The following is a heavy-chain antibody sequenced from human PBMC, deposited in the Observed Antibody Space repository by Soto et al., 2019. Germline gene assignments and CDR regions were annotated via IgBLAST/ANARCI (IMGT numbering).Heavy chain of an antibody. CDR3: AKDKYYDSRDFEY. CDR1: GFTFSSDA. D-gene: IGHD3-22*01. J-gene: IGHJ4*02. V-gene: IGHV3-23*01. Sequence: GGSLRLSCAASGFTFSSDAMCWVRQAPGKGLEWVSAISGSGGSTYYAASVKGRFTISRDTSKNTLYLQMNSLRAEDTAVYYCAKDKYYDSRDFEYWGQGTMVDVSS. CDR2: ISGSGGST.